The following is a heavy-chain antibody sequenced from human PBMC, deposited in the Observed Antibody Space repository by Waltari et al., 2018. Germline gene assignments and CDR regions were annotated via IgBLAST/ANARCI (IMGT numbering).Heavy chain of an antibody. J-gene: IGHJ6*02. Sequence: EVQLVQSGAEVKKPGESPRIPCKGSGYSFTSYWIRWVRQMPGKGLEWMGGIGPSDSYTNDSPAFQGHGTISADKSISTAYLQWSSLKASDTARYYCARHDEGSGTRGLDVWGRGTTVTVSS. CDR2: IGPSDSYT. CDR3: ARHDEGSGTRGLDV. V-gene: IGHV5-10-1*03. CDR1: GYSFTSYW.